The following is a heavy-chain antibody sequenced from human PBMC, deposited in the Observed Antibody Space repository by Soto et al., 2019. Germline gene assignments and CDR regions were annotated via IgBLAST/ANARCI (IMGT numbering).Heavy chain of an antibody. Sequence: QVQLQESGPGLVKPSQTLSLTCTVSGGSISSDDHYWTWIRQPPGKGLEWIGYIYYSGSTYYNPSLKSRVTISVDTSKNQFSLKLSSVTAADTAVYYCARDRTSRDSSGYYPWDQPYYYYGIDVWGQVTTVTVSS. CDR3: ARDRTSRDSSGYYPWDQPYYYYGIDV. D-gene: IGHD3-22*01. V-gene: IGHV4-30-4*01. CDR2: IYYSGST. CDR1: GGSISSDDHY. J-gene: IGHJ6*02.